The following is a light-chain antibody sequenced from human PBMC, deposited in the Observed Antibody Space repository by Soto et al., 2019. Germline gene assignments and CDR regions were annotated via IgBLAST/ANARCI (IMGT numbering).Light chain of an antibody. V-gene: IGKV1-39*01. CDR1: QSIGTH. CDR2: GAS. J-gene: IGKJ2*01. CDR3: QQSFSTPYT. Sequence: IQMTQSPSSLSTSVGDRVTITCRASQSIGTHLNWYRQKSGKAPELLIYGASCLQGGVQSRFSGSGSGADFTLTITNLQPEDFATFYCQQSFSTPYTFGQGTKLEI.